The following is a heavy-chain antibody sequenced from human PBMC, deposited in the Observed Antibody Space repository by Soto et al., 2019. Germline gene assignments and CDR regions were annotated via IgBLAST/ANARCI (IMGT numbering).Heavy chain of an antibody. V-gene: IGHV1-2*02. CDR3: APGVPEVITAYGVILGY. CDR1: GYTFTGTY. J-gene: IGHJ4*02. CDR2: INPHNGGT. Sequence: GASVKVSCKASGYTFTGTYIHWVRQAPGQGLEWMGRINPHNGGTHFAQKFQGRVTMTSDTSISTTYMELQSLRPDDTAVYYCAPGVPEVITAYGVILGYYVQGARV. D-gene: IGHD3-16*02.